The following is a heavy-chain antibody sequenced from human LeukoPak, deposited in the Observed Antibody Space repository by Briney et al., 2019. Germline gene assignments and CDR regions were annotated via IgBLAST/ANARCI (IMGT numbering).Heavy chain of an antibody. CDR2: IYYSGST. Sequence: SSETLSLTCTVSGGSISSYYWSWIRQPPGKGLEWIGYIYYSGSTNYNPSLKSRVTISVDTSKNQFSLKLSSVNAADTAVYYCARHRRVRKPLSYWYFDLWGRGTLVTVSS. D-gene: IGHD1-1*01. CDR1: GGSISSYY. CDR3: ARHRRVRKPLSYWYFDL. V-gene: IGHV4-59*01. J-gene: IGHJ2*01.